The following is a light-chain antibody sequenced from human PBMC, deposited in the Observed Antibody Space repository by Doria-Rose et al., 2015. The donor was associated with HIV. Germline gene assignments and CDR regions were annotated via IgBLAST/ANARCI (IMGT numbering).Light chain of an antibody. V-gene: IGKV3-20*01. CDR3: QQYGTSRGT. CDR2: DAS. Sequence: TQSPGTLSLSPGERATLSCRASQRVKSSYLAWYQPKPGQAPRLLSYDASTKATGIPDTFSGSGSGTDFTLTISRLEPEDVAVYYCQQYGTSRGTFGQGTRLEIK. CDR1: QRVKSSY. J-gene: IGKJ5*01.